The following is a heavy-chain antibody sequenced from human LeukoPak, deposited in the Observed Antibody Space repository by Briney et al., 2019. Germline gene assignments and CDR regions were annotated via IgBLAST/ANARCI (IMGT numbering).Heavy chain of an antibody. Sequence: GASLRLSCAASGFTFSGYAMSWVRQAPGKGLEWVSAISGSGGSTYYADSVKGRFTISRDNSKNTLYLQMNSLRAEDTAVYYCAKDVVSGDYSYFDYWGQGTLVTVSS. V-gene: IGHV3-23*01. CDR1: GFTFSGYA. J-gene: IGHJ4*02. D-gene: IGHD4-17*01. CDR3: AKDVVSGDYSYFDY. CDR2: ISGSGGST.